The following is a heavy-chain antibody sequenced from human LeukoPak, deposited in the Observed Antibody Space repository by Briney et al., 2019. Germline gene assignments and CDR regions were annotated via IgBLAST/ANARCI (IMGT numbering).Heavy chain of an antibody. Sequence: PGRSLRLSCAASGFTFDDYAMHWVRQAPGKGLEWVSGISWNSGSIGYADSVKGRFTISRDNAKNSLYLQMNSLRAEDTALYYCAKANLPFGVLLDTFDYWGQGTLVTVSS. D-gene: IGHD3-10*01. J-gene: IGHJ4*02. CDR1: GFTFDDYA. V-gene: IGHV3-9*01. CDR2: ISWNSGSI. CDR3: AKANLPFGVLLDTFDY.